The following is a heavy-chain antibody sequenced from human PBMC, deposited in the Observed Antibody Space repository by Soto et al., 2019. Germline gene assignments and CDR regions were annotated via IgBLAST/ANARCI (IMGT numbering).Heavy chain of an antibody. CDR2: ISAYNGNT. CDR1: GYTFTSYG. V-gene: IGHV1-18*04. J-gene: IGHJ4*02. D-gene: IGHD3-10*01. Sequence: QVQLVQSGAEVKKPGASVKVSCKASGYTFTSYGISWVRQAPGQGLEWMGWISAYNGNTNYAQKLHGRVTMTTDTSTSTAYMELRSLRSDDTAVYYCARNYGWFGELLHDPYFDYWGQGTLVTVSS. CDR3: ARNYGWFGELLHDPYFDY.